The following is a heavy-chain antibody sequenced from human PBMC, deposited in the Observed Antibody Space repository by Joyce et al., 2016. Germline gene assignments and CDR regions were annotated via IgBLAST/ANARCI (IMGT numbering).Heavy chain of an antibody. CDR1: GGPFRGFF. Sequence: QVQLRQWGAGLLKPSETLSLTCAVSGGPFRGFFWTWVRQPPGKALEVIGDITTSGATNYNPSLRSRVAISVDTSNNQFSLTLTSLSAADMAVYYCARSQWLAPLMYWGQGTLVTVSP. CDR3: ARSQWLAPLMY. CDR2: ITTSGAT. J-gene: IGHJ4*02. V-gene: IGHV4-34*02. D-gene: IGHD6-19*01.